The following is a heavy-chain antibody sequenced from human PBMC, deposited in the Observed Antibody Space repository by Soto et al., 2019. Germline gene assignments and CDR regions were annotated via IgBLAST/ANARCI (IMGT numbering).Heavy chain of an antibody. J-gene: IGHJ6*02. CDR1: GGSFSGYY. V-gene: IGHV4-34*01. CDR2: INHSGST. CDR3: AREEVPQWFTRGYYGMRV. D-gene: IGHD2-2*01. Sequence: SETLSLTCAVYGGSFSGYYWTWIRQPPGKGLEWIGDINHSGSTNYNSSLKSRVTISVDTSKNQLSLNLRSVTAADTAVYYCAREEVPQWFTRGYYGMRVCGQGTTVTVSS.